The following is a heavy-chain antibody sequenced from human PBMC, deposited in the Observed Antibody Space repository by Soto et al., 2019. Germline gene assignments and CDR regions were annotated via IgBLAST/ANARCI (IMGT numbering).Heavy chain of an antibody. V-gene: IGHV4-39*01. Sequence: SSETLSLTCTVSGGSISSSSYYWGWIRQPPGKGLEWIGSIYYSGSTYYNPSLKSRVTISVDTSKNQFSLKLSSVTAADTAVYYCARPIGVPFRFDPWGQGTLVTVSS. D-gene: IGHD1-26*01. J-gene: IGHJ5*02. CDR3: ARPIGVPFRFDP. CDR1: GGSISSSSYY. CDR2: IYYSGST.